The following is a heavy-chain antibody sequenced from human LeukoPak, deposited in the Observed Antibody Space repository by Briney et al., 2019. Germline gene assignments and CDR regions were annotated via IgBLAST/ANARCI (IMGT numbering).Heavy chain of an antibody. Sequence: GALRLSFAASGFTFSNYAMTWVRQAPGKGLEWVSAVSGSGASTYYADSVKGRFTISRDNSKNTLYLQMNGLRAEDTAVYYCSKGFGSGFDYWGQGTLVTVSS. CDR3: SKGFGSGFDY. CDR2: VSGSGAST. D-gene: IGHD1-26*01. CDR1: GFTFSNYA. J-gene: IGHJ4*02. V-gene: IGHV3-23*01.